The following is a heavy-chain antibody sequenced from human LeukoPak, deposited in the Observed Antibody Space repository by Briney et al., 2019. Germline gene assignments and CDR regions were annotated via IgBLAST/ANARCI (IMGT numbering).Heavy chain of an antibody. CDR3: ARVQMNEWLRWAKNRVPRSHLDY. V-gene: IGHV4-34*01. CDR1: SGSITNYY. CDR2: INHSGST. Sequence: PSETLSLTCTVSSGSITNYYWSWIRQPPGKGLEWIGEINHSGSTNYNPSLKSRVTISVDTSKNQFSLKLSSVTAADTAVYYCARVQMNEWLRWAKNRVPRSHLDYWGQGTLVTVSS. J-gene: IGHJ4*02. D-gene: IGHD5-12*01.